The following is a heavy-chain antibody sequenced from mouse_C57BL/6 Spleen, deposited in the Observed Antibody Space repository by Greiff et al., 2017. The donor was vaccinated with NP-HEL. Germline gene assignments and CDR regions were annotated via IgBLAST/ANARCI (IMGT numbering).Heavy chain of an antibody. D-gene: IGHD1-1*02. CDR2: IDPSDSYT. CDR1: GYTFTSYW. V-gene: IGHV1-69*01. CDR3: ASMGKTVSWFAY. J-gene: IGHJ3*01. Sequence: QVQLQQPGAELVMPGASVKLSCKASGYTFTSYWMHWVKQRPGQGLEWIGEIDPSDSYTNYNQKFQGKSTLTVDKSSSTAYMQLSSLTSEESAVYYCASMGKTVSWFAYWGQGTLVTVSA.